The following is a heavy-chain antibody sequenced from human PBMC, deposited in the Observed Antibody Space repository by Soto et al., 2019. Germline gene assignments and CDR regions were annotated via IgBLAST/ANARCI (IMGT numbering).Heavy chain of an antibody. J-gene: IGHJ6*02. D-gene: IGHD5-18*01. CDR2: IIPIFGTA. CDR1: GGTFSSYA. Sequence: SVKVSCKASGGTFSSYAISWVRQAPGQGLEWMGGIIPIFGTANYAQKFQGRVTITADESTSTAYMELSSLRSEDTAVYYCARGTWIKLWYTYGMDVWGQGTTVNVSS. CDR3: ARGTWIKLWYTYGMDV. V-gene: IGHV1-69*13.